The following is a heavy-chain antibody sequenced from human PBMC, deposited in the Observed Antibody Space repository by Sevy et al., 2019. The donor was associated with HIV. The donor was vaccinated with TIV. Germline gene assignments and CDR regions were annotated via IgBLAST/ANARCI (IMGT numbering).Heavy chain of an antibody. Sequence: GGSLRLSCAASGLSVSDNYMNWVRQAPGKGLELVSVIYSDGRTYYADSVKGRFTISRDNSKNTLYLNMNNLRPEETAVYYCARDRYYDASGYYYYYYGMDVWGQGTTVTVSS. CDR3: ARDRYYDASGYYYYYYGMDV. J-gene: IGHJ6*02. CDR1: GLSVSDNY. V-gene: IGHV3-66*01. D-gene: IGHD3-22*01. CDR2: IYSDGRT.